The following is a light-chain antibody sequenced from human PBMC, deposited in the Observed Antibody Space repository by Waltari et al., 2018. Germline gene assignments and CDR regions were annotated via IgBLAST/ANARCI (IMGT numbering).Light chain of an antibody. CDR3: SSYAGSSNV. CDR2: EVY. V-gene: IGLV2-8*01. J-gene: IGLJ1*01. Sequence: QSALTQPPSASGSPGESVTISCIGTNNDIGAYNYVTWDRQYPGRAPKTIIFEVYKRSSEVPDRFSASKSGNTASLTGAGLQPDEEADYYCSSYAGSSNVFGTGTTVTV. CDR1: NNDIGAYNY.